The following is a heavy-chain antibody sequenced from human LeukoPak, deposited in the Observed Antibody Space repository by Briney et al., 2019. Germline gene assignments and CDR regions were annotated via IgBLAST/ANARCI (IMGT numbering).Heavy chain of an antibody. V-gene: IGHV4-39*07. D-gene: IGHD3-10*01. J-gene: IGHJ3*02. CDR3: AAWFGSWERWADPFDI. CDR1: GASISNSSYY. CDR2: IYYSGSA. Sequence: SETLSLTCTVSGASISNSSYYWGWIRQPPGKGLEWIGNIYYSGSAYYNPSLKSRVTISIDTSKNQFSLRLNSVTAADTAVYYCAAWFGSWERWADPFDIWGQGTMVTVSS.